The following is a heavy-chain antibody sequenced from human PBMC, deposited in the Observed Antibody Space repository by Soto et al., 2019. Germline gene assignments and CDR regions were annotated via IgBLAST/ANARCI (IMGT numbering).Heavy chain of an antibody. V-gene: IGHV3-23*04. CDR3: ARDHLGFGDLDS. D-gene: IGHD3-10*01. Sequence: EVHLAESGGRLVQPGGSLRLSCAASGFTFNNHAMTWVRQAPGKGLEWVATVSSGGGATYYADSVKGRFTVSRANSKNTVSLHMDSLRADDTARYYCARDHLGFGDLDSWGPGTLLTVSS. CDR2: VSSGGGAT. CDR1: GFTFNNHA. J-gene: IGHJ4*02.